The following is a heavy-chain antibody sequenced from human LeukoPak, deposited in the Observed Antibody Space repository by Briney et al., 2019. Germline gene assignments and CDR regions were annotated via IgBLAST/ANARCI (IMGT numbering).Heavy chain of an antibody. V-gene: IGHV3-11*01. CDR1: GFTFSDYY. CDR3: ARDIVYYYMDV. J-gene: IGHJ6*03. Sequence: GGSLRLSCAASGFTFSDYYMSWIRQAPGKGLEWVSYISSSGSTIHYADSVKGRFTISRDNAKNSLYLQMNSLRAEDTAVYYCARDIVYYYMDVWGKGTTVTVSS. D-gene: IGHD2-15*01. CDR2: ISSSGSTI.